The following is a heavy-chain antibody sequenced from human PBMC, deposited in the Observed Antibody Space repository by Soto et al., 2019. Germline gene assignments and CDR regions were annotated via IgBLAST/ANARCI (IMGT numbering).Heavy chain of an antibody. Sequence: SLTCTVSGGSISSSSYYWGWIRQPPGKGLEWIGRIYTSGSTNYNPSLKSRVTMSLDTAKNQFSLKLSSVTAADTAVYYCARVSPDYGGNWFDYWGQGTLVTVSS. J-gene: IGHJ5*01. CDR1: GGSISSSSYY. V-gene: IGHV4-39*07. D-gene: IGHD4-17*01. CDR2: IYTSGST. CDR3: ARVSPDYGGNWFDY.